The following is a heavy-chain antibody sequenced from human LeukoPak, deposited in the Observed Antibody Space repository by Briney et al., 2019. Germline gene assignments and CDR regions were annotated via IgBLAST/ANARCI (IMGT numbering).Heavy chain of an antibody. J-gene: IGHJ3*02. V-gene: IGHV1-69*13. D-gene: IGHD2-2*01. CDR2: IIPIFGTA. Sequence: GASVKVSCKASGYTFTSYDINWVRQATGQGLEWMGGIIPIFGTANYAQKFQGRVTITADESTSTAYMELSSLRSEDTAVYYCARDTAEDIVVVPAAIPDAFDIWGQGTMVTVSS. CDR3: ARDTAEDIVVVPAAIPDAFDI. CDR1: GYTFTSYD.